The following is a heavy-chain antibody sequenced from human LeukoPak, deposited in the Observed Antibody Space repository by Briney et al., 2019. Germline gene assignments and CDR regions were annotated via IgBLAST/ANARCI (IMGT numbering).Heavy chain of an antibody. D-gene: IGHD1-1*01. CDR2: IWSDGSNK. CDR1: GFIFSNDA. J-gene: IGHJ4*02. Sequence: GGSLRLSCAASGFIFSNDAMHWVRQAPGKGLEWVAFIWSDGSNKYYADSVKGRFTISRDNSEDTLYLEMNSLRVEDTAVYYCARDPAGSGFAFDSWGQGALVTVSS. CDR3: ARDPAGSGFAFDS. V-gene: IGHV3-33*01.